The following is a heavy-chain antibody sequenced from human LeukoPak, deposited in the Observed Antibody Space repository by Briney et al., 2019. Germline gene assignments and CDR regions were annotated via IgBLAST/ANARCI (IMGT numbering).Heavy chain of an antibody. Sequence: GGSLRLSCAASGFTFSGYAMTWVRQAPGKGLEWVAVISYDGSNKYYADSVKGRCTISRDNSKNTLYMQMNSLRAEDTAVYYCAKSRYCSSTSCSEPRLYYYNGMDVWGQGTTVTVSS. CDR3: AKSRYCSSTSCSEPRLYYYNGMDV. CDR2: ISYDGSNK. D-gene: IGHD2-2*01. J-gene: IGHJ6*02. V-gene: IGHV3-30*18. CDR1: GFTFSGYA.